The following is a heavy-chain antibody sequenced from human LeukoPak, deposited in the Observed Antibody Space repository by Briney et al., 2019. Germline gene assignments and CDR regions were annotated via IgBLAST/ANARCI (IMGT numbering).Heavy chain of an antibody. CDR3: ARDHHFGALDY. CDR2: INEGGSVT. D-gene: IGHD1-26*01. CDR1: GFTFSTAW. J-gene: IGHJ4*02. V-gene: IGHV3-7*01. Sequence: GGSLRLSCAPSGFTFSTAWMTWVRQAPGKGLEWLGNINEGGSVTNYVDSVRGRFSISRDNAKNTMYLQMSSLRVEDTAVYYCARDHHFGALDYWRQGTLVTVSS.